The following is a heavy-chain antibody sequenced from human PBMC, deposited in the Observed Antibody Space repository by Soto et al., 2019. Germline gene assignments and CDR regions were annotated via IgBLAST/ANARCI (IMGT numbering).Heavy chain of an antibody. CDR2: IYPGDSDT. CDR1: GYSFTNYW. V-gene: IGHV5-51*01. J-gene: IGHJ6*03. CDR3: ARGPRRYCTNGVCYRDYYYMDV. Sequence: GESLKISCKGSGYSFTNYWIGWVRQMPGKGLEWMGIIYPGDSDTRYSPSFQGQVTISADKSISTAYLQWSSLKASDTAMYYCARGPRRYCTNGVCYRDYYYMDVWGKGTTVTVSS. D-gene: IGHD2-8*01.